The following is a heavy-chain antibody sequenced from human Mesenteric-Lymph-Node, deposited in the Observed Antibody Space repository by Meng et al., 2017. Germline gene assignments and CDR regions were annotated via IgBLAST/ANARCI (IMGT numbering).Heavy chain of an antibody. V-gene: IGHV4-4*02. D-gene: IGHD6-19*01. CDR3: ASLTQWLAPF. Sequence: QVQVQGPGPGLVKPSETLSLPGTVSGGSISSSHWWSWVRQPPGKGLEWIGEIYHSGTTNYNPALESRITMSLDKSKNQFSLRLSSVTAADTAMYYCASLTQWLAPFWGQGTLVTVSS. CDR1: GGSISSSHW. J-gene: IGHJ4*02. CDR2: IYHSGTT.